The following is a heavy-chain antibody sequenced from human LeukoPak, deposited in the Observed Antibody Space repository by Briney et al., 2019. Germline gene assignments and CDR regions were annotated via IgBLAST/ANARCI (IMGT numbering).Heavy chain of an antibody. D-gene: IGHD4-23*01. CDR2: INPSGGST. V-gene: IGHV1-46*02. CDR1: GYTFNGYY. CDR3: ARDNSVEDTAWWFDP. J-gene: IGHJ5*02. Sequence: ASVKVSCKASGYTFNGYYMHWVRQAPGQGLEWMGIINPSGGSTSYAQKFQGRVTMTRDMSTSTDYMELSSLRSEDTAVYYCARDNSVEDTAWWFDPWGQGTLVTVSS.